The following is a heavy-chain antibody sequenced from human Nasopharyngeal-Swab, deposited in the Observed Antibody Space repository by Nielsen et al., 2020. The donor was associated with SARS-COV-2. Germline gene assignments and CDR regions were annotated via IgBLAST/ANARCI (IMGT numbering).Heavy chain of an antibody. CDR3: ARGSRVVVPLLYYYYYMDV. CDR1: GGTFSSYA. J-gene: IGHJ6*03. CDR2: IIPIFGTA. D-gene: IGHD2-2*01. Sequence: SVKVSCKASGGTFSSYAISWVRQAPGQGLEWMGGIIPIFGTANYAQKFQGRVTITADESTSIAYMELSSLRSEDTAVYYCARGSRVVVPLLYYYYYMDVWGKGTTVTVSS. V-gene: IGHV1-69*13.